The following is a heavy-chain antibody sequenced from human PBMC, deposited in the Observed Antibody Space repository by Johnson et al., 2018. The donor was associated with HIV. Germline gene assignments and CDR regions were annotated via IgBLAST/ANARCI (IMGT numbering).Heavy chain of an antibody. J-gene: IGHJ3*02. CDR1: GFAFSSYA. CDR3: ARGYGGNYDAFDI. V-gene: IGHV3-30*04. CDR2: ISYDGTSK. D-gene: IGHD4-23*01. Sequence: QVQLVESGGGVVQPGRSLRLSCAASGFAFSSYAMHWVRQAPGKGLEWVAVISYDGTSKYQADSVKGRFTISRDNSKNTLYLQMNSLRAEDTAVYYCARGYGGNYDAFDIWGQGTMVTVSS.